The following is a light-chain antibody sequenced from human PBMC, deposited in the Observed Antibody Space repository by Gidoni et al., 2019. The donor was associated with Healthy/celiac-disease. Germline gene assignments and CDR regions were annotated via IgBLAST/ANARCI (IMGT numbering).Light chain of an antibody. CDR3: QQYYSTPYT. V-gene: IGKV4-1*01. Sequence: DIVMTQSPDSLAVSLGERATINCKSSQSLLYSSINKNYLAWYQQKPGQPPKLLIYWASTRESGVPDRFSCSGSGTDFTLTISSLQAEDVAVYYCQQYYSTPYTFGQGTKLEIK. CDR2: WAS. J-gene: IGKJ2*01. CDR1: QSLLYSSINKNY.